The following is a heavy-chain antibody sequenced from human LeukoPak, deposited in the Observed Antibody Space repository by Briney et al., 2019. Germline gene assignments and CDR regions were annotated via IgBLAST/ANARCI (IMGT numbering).Heavy chain of an antibody. V-gene: IGHV3-66*01. Sequence: GGSLRLSCAASGFTFSNAWMSWVRQAPGKGLEWVSVTYSGGNTYFADPVKGRFTISRDNSKNTLYLQMNSLRAEDTAVYYCARDRGGSARFDYWGQGTLVTVSS. CDR2: TYSGGNT. J-gene: IGHJ4*02. CDR3: ARDRGGSARFDY. D-gene: IGHD3-16*01. CDR1: GFTFSNAW.